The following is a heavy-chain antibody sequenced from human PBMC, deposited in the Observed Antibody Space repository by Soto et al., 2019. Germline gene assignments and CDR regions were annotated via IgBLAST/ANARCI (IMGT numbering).Heavy chain of an antibody. CDR2: ISGSGGST. CDR3: AKRVSGLGFGELFDYYYYMDV. Sequence: GGSLRLSCAASGFTFSSYAMSWVRQAPGKGLEWVSAISGSGGSTYYADSVKGRFTISRDNSKNTLYLQMNSLIAEDTAVYYCAKRVSGLGFGELFDYYYYMDVWGKGTTVTVSS. CDR1: GFTFSSYA. D-gene: IGHD3-10*01. V-gene: IGHV3-23*01. J-gene: IGHJ6*03.